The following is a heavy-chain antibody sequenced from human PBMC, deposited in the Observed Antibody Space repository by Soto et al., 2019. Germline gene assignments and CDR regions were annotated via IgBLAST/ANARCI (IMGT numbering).Heavy chain of an antibody. D-gene: IGHD2-2*01. V-gene: IGHV3-23*01. CDR2: IRGSGGST. CDR3: AKDRKEYCSSTSCYLNWFDP. Sequence: GGSLRLSCAASGFTFSSYAMSWVRQAPGKGLEWVSAIRGSGGSTYYADSVKGRFTISRDNSKNTLYLQMNSLRAEDTAVYYCAKDRKEYCSSTSCYLNWFDPWGQGTLVTVSS. J-gene: IGHJ5*02. CDR1: GFTFSSYA.